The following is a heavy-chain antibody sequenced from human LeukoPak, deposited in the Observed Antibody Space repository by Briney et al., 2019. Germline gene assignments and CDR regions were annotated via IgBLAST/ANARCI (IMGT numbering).Heavy chain of an antibody. Sequence: PSETLSLTCAVYGGSFSGYYWSWIRQPPGKGLEWIGEINHSGSTNYSPSLKSRVTISVDTSKNQFSLKLSSVTAADTAVYYCARVPYDSSGYSYFDYWGQGTLVTVSS. CDR2: INHSGST. V-gene: IGHV4-34*01. J-gene: IGHJ4*02. D-gene: IGHD3-22*01. CDR3: ARVPYDSSGYSYFDY. CDR1: GGSFSGYY.